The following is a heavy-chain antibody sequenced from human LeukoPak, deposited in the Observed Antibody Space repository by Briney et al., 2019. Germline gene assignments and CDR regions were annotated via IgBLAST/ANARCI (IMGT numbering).Heavy chain of an antibody. CDR3: ARSGGRDGYNFGY. D-gene: IGHD5-24*01. Sequence: PSETLSLTSTVSGGSITSHYWSWIRQPPGKGLEWIGYFYYSGSTNYNPSLESRVTMSVDTSRTHLYLNLSSVTAADTAMYYCARSGGRDGYNFGYWGPGTLVTVSS. J-gene: IGHJ4*02. V-gene: IGHV4-59*08. CDR2: FYYSGST. CDR1: GGSITSHY.